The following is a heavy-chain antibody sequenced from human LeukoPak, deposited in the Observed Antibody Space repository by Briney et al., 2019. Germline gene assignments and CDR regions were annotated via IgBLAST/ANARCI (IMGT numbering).Heavy chain of an antibody. V-gene: IGHV3-23*01. CDR1: GXTFSTYA. CDR3: AKERDTRAFQHVFDY. CDR2: ISGSSAST. Sequence: PGGSLRLSCAASGXTFSTYAMNWVRQAPGKGLEWVSGISGSSASTYYADSVKGRFTISRDNSKNTLYVQMNSLRAEDTAVYYCAKERDTRAFQHVFDYWGQGTLVTVSS. D-gene: IGHD5-18*01. J-gene: IGHJ4*02.